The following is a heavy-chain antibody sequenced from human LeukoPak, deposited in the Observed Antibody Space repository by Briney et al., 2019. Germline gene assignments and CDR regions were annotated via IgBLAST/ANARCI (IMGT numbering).Heavy chain of an antibody. CDR3: AREWWVAAAGINWFDP. J-gene: IGHJ5*02. CDR1: GGSISSSSYY. CDR2: IYYSGST. Sequence: SETLSLTCTVSGGSISSSSYYWGWIRQPPGKGLEWIGSIYYSGSTYYNPSLKSRVTISVDTSKNQFSLKLSSVTAADTAVYYYAREWWVAAAGINWFDPWGQGTLVTVSS. V-gene: IGHV4-39*07. D-gene: IGHD6-13*01.